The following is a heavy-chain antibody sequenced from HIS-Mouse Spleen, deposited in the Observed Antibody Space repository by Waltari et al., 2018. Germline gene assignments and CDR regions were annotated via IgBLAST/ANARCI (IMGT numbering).Heavy chain of an antibody. CDR2: IYYSGSN. CDR1: GGSISSSSYY. CDR3: AREIPYSSSWYDWYFDL. J-gene: IGHJ2*01. D-gene: IGHD6-13*01. Sequence: QLQLQESGPGLVKPSETLSLTCTVSGGSISSSSYYWGWIRQPPGKGLEWIGSIYYSGSNYYNPSLKSRVTIAADTSKNQFSLKLSSVTAADTAVYYCAREIPYSSSWYDWYFDLWGRGTLVTVSS. V-gene: IGHV4-39*07.